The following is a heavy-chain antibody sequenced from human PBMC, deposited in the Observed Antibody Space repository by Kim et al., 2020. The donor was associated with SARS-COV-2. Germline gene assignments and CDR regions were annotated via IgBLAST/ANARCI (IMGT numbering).Heavy chain of an antibody. V-gene: IGHV1-69*13. D-gene: IGHD4-17*01. CDR1: GGTISSYA. CDR3: ARADYRMSSRSYFYHCMDV. J-gene: IGHJ6*03. Sequence: SVKVSCKASGGTISSYAISWVRQAPGQGLEWMGGIIPFVGTVNYAQKFQGRVTITADESTSTASMELSSLRSEDTAVYYCARADYRMSSRSYFYHCMDVWGKGTTVTVSS. CDR2: IIPFVGTV.